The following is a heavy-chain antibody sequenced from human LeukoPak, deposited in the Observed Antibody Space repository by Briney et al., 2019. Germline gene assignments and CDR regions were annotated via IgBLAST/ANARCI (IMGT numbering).Heavy chain of an antibody. CDR3: ARGGYGSIDY. CDR1: GFTFNSLW. V-gene: IGHV3-74*03. CDR2: IESAGNNR. D-gene: IGHD5-12*01. Sequence: GGSVRLSCAASGFTFNSLWMRWVRQAPGKGLVWVSYIESAGNNRMYADSVKGRFTISRDNAKNTVYLQMNSLRADDTAVYYCARGGYGSIDYWGQGTLVTVSS. J-gene: IGHJ4*02.